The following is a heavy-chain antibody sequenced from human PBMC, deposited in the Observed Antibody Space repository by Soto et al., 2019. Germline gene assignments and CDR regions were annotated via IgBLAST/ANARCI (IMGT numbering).Heavy chain of an antibody. V-gene: IGHV4-59*01. CDR2: IYYSGST. J-gene: IGHJ6*03. D-gene: IGHD6-19*01. CDR3: ARDSIAVADNGDYYYYMDV. Sequence: SETLSLTGTVSGGSISSYYWSWIRQPPGKGLEWIGYIYYSGSTNYNPSLKSRVTISVDTSKNQFSLKLSSVTAADTAVYYCARDSIAVADNGDYYYYMDVWGKGTTVTVSS. CDR1: GGSISSYY.